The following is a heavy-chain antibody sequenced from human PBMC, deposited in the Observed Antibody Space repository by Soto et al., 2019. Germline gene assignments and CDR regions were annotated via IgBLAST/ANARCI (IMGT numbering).Heavy chain of an antibody. D-gene: IGHD2-21*01. J-gene: IGHJ1*01. CDR3: ASQVGIPNNRVVVV. V-gene: IGHV4-34*01. CDR2: INHTGSP. CDR1: GGPFNNYY. Sequence: QLQLQQWGAGLLKPSETLSLTCAVYGGPFNNYYWSWIRQSPTKGLEWIGEINHTGSPNYNPSLKSRVTISIDTSKKQISLKLSSVTAADTAVYYCASQVGIPNNRVVVVWGQGTLVTVSS.